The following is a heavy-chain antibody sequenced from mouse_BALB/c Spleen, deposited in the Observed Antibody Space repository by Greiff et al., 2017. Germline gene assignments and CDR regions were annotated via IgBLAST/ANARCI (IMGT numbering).Heavy chain of an antibody. CDR3: TRSGEGAMDY. CDR2: IDPETGGT. Sequence: VQLQQSGAELVRPGASVTLSCKASGYTFTDYEMHWVKQTPVHGLEWIGAIDPETGGTAYNQKFKGKATLTADKSSSTAYMELRSLTSEDSAVYYCTRSGEGAMDYWGQGTSVTVSS. V-gene: IGHV1-15*01. CDR1: GYTFTDYE. J-gene: IGHJ4*01. D-gene: IGHD4-1*01.